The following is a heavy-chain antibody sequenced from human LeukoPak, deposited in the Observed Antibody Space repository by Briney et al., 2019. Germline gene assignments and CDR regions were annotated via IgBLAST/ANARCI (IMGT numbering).Heavy chain of an antibody. D-gene: IGHD5-12*01. J-gene: IGHJ4*02. V-gene: IGHV3-7*01. CDR1: GFRFSSYW. CDR2: IKQDGSEK. CDR3: ARDGLPFDF. Sequence: PGGSLRLSCAASGFRFSSYWMSRVRQAPGKGLEWVANIKQDGSEKYYVDSVKGRFTISRDNAKNSLYLQMNSLRAEDRAVYFCARDGLPFDFWGQGTLVTVSS.